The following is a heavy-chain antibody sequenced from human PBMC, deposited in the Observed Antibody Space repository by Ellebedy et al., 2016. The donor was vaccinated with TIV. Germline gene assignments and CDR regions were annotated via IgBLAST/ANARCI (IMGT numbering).Heavy chain of an antibody. CDR2: INPSGGST. Sequence: AASVKVSCKASGYTFSNYFVHWVRQAPGQGLEWMGIINPSGGSTTYAQKLQGRVTMTRDTSTSTVYMELSSLRSEDTAVYYCAREVTRGMDVWGQGTTVTVSS. CDR3: AREVTRGMDV. J-gene: IGHJ6*02. CDR1: GYTFSNYF. V-gene: IGHV1-46*04. D-gene: IGHD4-11*01.